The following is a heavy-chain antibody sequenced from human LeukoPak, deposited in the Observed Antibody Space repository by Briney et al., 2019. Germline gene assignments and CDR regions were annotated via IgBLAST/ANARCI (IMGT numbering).Heavy chain of an antibody. V-gene: IGHV3-7*01. CDR3: AREGIAAAADY. CDR1: GFTFSSYW. J-gene: IGHJ4*02. CDR2: MKQDGSEK. D-gene: IGHD6-13*01. Sequence: GGSLRLSCVASGFTFSSYWMSWVRQAPGKGQEWVANMKQDGSEKYYVDSVKGRFTISRDNAKTSVYLQMNSLRAEDTAMYYCAREGIAAAADYWGQGMLVTVSS.